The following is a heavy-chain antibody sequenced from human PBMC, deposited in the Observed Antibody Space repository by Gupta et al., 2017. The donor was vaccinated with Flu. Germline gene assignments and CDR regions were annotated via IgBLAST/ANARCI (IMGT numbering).Heavy chain of an antibody. V-gene: IGHV2-5*01. Sequence: RQTPCKALEWLALIYWNGDQRYRPSMRNRLTITKDTSKNLVVLTIHNMDPVDAATYYCAHSPDSGYDPYYFDYWGQVTLVTVSS. CDR3: AHSPDSGYDPYYFDY. J-gene: IGHJ4*02. CDR2: IYWNGDQ. D-gene: IGHD5-12*01.